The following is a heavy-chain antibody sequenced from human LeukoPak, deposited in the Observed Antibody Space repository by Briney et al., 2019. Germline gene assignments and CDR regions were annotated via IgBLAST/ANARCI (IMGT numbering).Heavy chain of an antibody. D-gene: IGHD3-3*01. J-gene: IGHJ4*02. CDR3: AKEGTYNNFWSGHFH. CDR1: GFTFSSFA. CDR2: VTGSGSVTSST. Sequence: GGSLRLSCAASGFTFSSFAMSWVRQAPGKGLEWVSSVTGSGSVTSSTYYADSVKGRFTISRDNSKNTLYLQMNSLRAEDTALYYCAKEGTYNNFWSGHFHRGQGALVTVSS. V-gene: IGHV3-23*01.